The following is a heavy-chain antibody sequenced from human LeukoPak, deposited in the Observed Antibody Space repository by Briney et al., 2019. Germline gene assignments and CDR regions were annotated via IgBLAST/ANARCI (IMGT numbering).Heavy chain of an antibody. Sequence: GGSLRLSCAASGFTVSSNYMSWVRKAPGKGLEWVSVIYSGGSTYYADSVKGRFTISRDNAKNTVYLQMNNLKAEDTAVYYCAKGLGSSRAFRYWGQGTLVTVSS. CDR1: GFTVSSNY. D-gene: IGHD6-13*01. CDR3: AKGLGSSRAFRY. CDR2: IYSGGST. V-gene: IGHV3-53*01. J-gene: IGHJ4*02.